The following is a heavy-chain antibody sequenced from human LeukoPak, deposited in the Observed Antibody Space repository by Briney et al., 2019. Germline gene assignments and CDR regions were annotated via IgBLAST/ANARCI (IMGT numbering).Heavy chain of an antibody. J-gene: IGHJ4*02. CDR2: INRDGSTT. Sequence: AGRSLRPSRAAAGSTLSNYGVHCVSPAPGNGLVWVSRINRDGSTTKYADSVKGRFTVSRDNAKNTLNLQMNSLRAEDTAVYYCARDKKSGESSEIDYWGQGTLVTVSS. V-gene: IGHV3-74*03. D-gene: IGHD3-10*01. CDR3: ARDKKSGESSEIDY. CDR1: GSTLSNYG.